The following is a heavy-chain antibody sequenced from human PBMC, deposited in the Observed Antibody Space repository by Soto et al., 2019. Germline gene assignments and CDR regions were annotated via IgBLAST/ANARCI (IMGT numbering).Heavy chain of an antibody. J-gene: IGHJ6*03. Sequence: GGSLRLSCAASGFTFISYAMSWVRQAPGKGLEWVSVIYSGGSTYYADSVKGRFTISRDNSKNTLYLQMNSLRAEDTAVYYCARAPPPNYYYYMDVWGKGTTVTVSS. CDR1: GFTFISYA. V-gene: IGHV3-66*01. CDR2: IYSGGST. CDR3: ARAPPPNYYYYMDV.